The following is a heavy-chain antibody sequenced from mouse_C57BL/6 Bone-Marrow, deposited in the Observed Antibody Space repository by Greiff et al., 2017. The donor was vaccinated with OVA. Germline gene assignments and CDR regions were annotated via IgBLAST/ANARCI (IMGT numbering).Heavy chain of an antibody. D-gene: IGHD1-1*01. CDR3: ARDGNYYGFDY. J-gene: IGHJ2*01. CDR1: GFTFSSYA. CDR2: ISDGGSYT. V-gene: IGHV5-4*01. Sequence: EVNVVESGGGLVKPGGSLKLSCAASGFTFSSYAMSWVRQTPEKRLEWVATISDGGSYTYYPDNVKGRFTISRDNAKNNLYLQMSHLKSEDTAMYYCARDGNYYGFDYWGQGTTLTVSS.